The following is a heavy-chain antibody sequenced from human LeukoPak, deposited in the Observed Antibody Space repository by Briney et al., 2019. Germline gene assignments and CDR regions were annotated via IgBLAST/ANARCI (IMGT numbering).Heavy chain of an antibody. Sequence: SETLSLTCTVSGGSISNNYWSWIRQPPGKELEWIGYIYYSGSTNYNPSLKSRVTISVDTSKNQFSLRLSSVAAADTAVYYCARDIAAGGHDYWGQGTLVTVSS. D-gene: IGHD6-13*01. CDR2: IYYSGST. J-gene: IGHJ4*02. CDR3: ARDIAAGGHDY. V-gene: IGHV4-59*01. CDR1: GGSISNNY.